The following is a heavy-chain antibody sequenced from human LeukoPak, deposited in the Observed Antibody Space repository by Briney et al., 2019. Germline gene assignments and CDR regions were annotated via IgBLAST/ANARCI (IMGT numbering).Heavy chain of an antibody. CDR2: IIPILGTP. J-gene: IGHJ3*01. CDR1: GGTFSSDI. V-gene: IGHV1-69*08. CDR3: ARQGYTNNLGGYFGDKDDGFDL. D-gene: IGHD3-9*01. Sequence: SVKVSCKASGGTFSSDIITWGRQAPGQGLWWMGRIIPILGTPDYAQKFQGRVTITADESTSTAYMELSRLRFEDTAVYYCARQGYTNNLGGYFGDKDDGFDLWGQGTMVTVSS.